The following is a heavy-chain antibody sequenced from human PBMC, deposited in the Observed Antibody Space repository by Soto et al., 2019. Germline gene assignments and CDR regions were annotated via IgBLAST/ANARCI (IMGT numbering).Heavy chain of an antibody. Sequence: PSETLSLTCAVSGGSISSGGYSWSWIRQPPGKGLEWIGYIYYSGSTYYNPSLKSRVTISVDTSKNQFSLRLSSVTAADTAVYYCARTTMVRGVIVSAAFDYWGQGTLVTVSS. V-gene: IGHV4-30-2*01. J-gene: IGHJ4*02. D-gene: IGHD3-10*01. CDR2: IYYSGST. CDR1: GGSISSGGYS. CDR3: ARTTMVRGVIVSAAFDY.